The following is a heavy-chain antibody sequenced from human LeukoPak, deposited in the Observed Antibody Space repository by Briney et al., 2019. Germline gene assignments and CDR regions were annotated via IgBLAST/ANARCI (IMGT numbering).Heavy chain of an antibody. J-gene: IGHJ4*02. D-gene: IGHD3-22*01. CDR2: IDPDGNT. V-gene: IGHV3-74*01. CDR1: GLTFSTYW. Sequence: GGSLRLSCSASGLTFSTYWMHWVRQAPGKGLVWVSRIDPDGNTVYADSVRGRFTVSRDNAKNTMYLQMNSLRAEDTAVYYCARDNSYDISGYYYFDYWGQGTLVTVSS. CDR3: ARDNSYDISGYYYFDY.